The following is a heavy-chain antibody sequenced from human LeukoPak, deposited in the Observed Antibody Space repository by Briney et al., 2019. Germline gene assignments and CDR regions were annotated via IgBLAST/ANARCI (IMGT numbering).Heavy chain of an antibody. CDR1: GFTFTSYS. V-gene: IGHV3-23*01. Sequence: PGGSLRLSCAASGFTFTSYSMSWVRQAPGKGLEWVSGTSDRGDYTYYADSVKGRFTISRDNSKNTLYLQMNSLRAEDTAVYYCARVIVFMSTGPHLDYWGQGTLAIVSS. D-gene: IGHD3-16*01. CDR3: ARVIVFMSTGPHLDY. J-gene: IGHJ4*02. CDR2: TSDRGDYT.